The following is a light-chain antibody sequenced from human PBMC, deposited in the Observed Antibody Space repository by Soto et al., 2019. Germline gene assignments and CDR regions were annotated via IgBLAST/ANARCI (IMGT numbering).Light chain of an antibody. J-gene: IGLJ2*01. Sequence: QSALTQPPSASGSPGPSVTISCTGTSSDVGGYNYVSWYQQHPGKAPKLMIYDVTKRPSGVPDRFSGSKSGNTASLTVSGLKAEDEADYYCSSYAGGNNVIFGGGTKLTVL. CDR1: SSDVGGYNY. CDR3: SSYAGGNNVI. V-gene: IGLV2-8*01. CDR2: DVT.